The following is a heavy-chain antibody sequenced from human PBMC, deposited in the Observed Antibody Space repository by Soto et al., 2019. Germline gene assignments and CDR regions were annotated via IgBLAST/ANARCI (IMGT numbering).Heavy chain of an antibody. CDR1: GYTFSNYA. CDR3: ARSLCPGGTCYSTIY. J-gene: IGHJ4*02. CDR2: INAGNGNT. D-gene: IGHD2-15*01. Sequence: ASVKVSCKASGYTFSNYAMHWVRQAPGQRLEWMGWINAGNGNTKYSQKFQGRVTITRDTSASTAFMELSSLRSEDTAVYYCARSLCPGGTCYSTIYWGQGALVTVSS. V-gene: IGHV1-3*01.